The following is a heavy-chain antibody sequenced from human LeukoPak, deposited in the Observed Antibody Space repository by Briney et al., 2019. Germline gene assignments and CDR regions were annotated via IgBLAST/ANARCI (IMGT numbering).Heavy chain of an antibody. CDR1: GYSFTSYW. D-gene: IGHD6-13*01. V-gene: IGHV5-51*01. CDR2: IYPGDSDT. CDR3: GRVPIAVADDPQYYYYYMDV. J-gene: IGHJ6*03. Sequence: GESLKISCKGSGYSFTSYWIGWVRQMPGKGLEWMGIIYPGDSDTRYSPAFQGQVSISADKSISTAYLQWSSLKASDTAMYYCGRVPIAVADDPQYYYYYMDVWGKGTTVTVSS.